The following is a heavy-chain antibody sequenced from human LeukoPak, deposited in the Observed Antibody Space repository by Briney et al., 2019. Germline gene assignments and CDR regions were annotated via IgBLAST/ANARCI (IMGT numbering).Heavy chain of an antibody. D-gene: IGHD3-10*01. CDR2: ISAYNGNT. Sequence: ASVKVSCKAAGYTFTSNGISWVRQGPGQGLEWVGWISAYNGNTNYAQKLQGRVTMTTDTSTSTAYMELRSLRSDDTAVYYCARDGGGFGELPFDYWGQGTLVTVSS. CDR3: ARDGGGFGELPFDY. CDR1: GYTFTSNG. J-gene: IGHJ4*02. V-gene: IGHV1-18*01.